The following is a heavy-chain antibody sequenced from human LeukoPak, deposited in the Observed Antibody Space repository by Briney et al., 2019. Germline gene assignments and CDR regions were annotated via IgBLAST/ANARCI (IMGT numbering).Heavy chain of an antibody. CDR3: AKEHRHDNWDFDL. D-gene: IGHD1-1*01. V-gene: IGHV3-30*18. J-gene: IGHJ2*01. Sequence: GGSLRLSCAASGFSFSSYGMHWVRQAPGKGLEWVAVVSYDGKVQFYRDSVKGRFTISRDNSKNTLYLQIHSLRIEDTAMYFCAKEHRHDNWDFDLWGRGTLVTVSS. CDR2: VSYDGKVQ. CDR1: GFSFSSYG.